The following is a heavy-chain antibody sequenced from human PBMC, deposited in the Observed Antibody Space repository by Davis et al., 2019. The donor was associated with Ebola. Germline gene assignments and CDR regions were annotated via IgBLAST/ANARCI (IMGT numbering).Heavy chain of an antibody. V-gene: IGHV1-18*01. D-gene: IGHD3-10*01. CDR3: ARVALLWFGELSPGY. CDR2: ISAYNGNT. CDR1: GYTFTSYG. Sequence: ASVKVSCKASGYTFTSYGISWVRQAPGQGLEWMGWISAYNGNTNYAQKLQGRVTMTTDTSTSTAYMELRSLRSDDTAVYYCARVALLWFGELSPGYWGQGTLVTVSS. J-gene: IGHJ4*02.